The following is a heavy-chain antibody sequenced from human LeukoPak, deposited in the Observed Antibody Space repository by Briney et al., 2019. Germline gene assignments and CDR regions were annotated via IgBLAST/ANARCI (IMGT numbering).Heavy chain of an antibody. CDR3: TRDQDIVVVVASGYYYGMDV. CDR1: GFTFGEYA. J-gene: IGHJ6*02. Sequence: GGSLRLSCVASGFTFGEYAMHWVRQAPGKGLERVGFIRSKAYGGTTEYAASVKGRFTISRDDSKSIAYLQMNSLKTEDTAVYYCTRDQDIVVVVASGYYYGMDVWGQGTTVTVSS. CDR2: IRSKAYGGTT. V-gene: IGHV3-49*04. D-gene: IGHD2-15*01.